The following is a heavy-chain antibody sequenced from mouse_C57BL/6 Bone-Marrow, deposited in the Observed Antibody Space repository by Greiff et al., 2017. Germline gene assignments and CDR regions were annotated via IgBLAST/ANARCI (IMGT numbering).Heavy chain of an antibody. Sequence: VQLQQSGAELVRPGTSVKVSCKASGYAFTNYLIEWVKQRPGQGLEWIGVINPGSGGTNYNEKFKGKATLTADKSSSTAYMQLSSLTSEDSAVYFCARLRRSFAYWGQGTLVTVSA. J-gene: IGHJ3*01. CDR2: INPGSGGT. D-gene: IGHD2-12*01. CDR3: ARLRRSFAY. V-gene: IGHV1-54*01. CDR1: GYAFTNYL.